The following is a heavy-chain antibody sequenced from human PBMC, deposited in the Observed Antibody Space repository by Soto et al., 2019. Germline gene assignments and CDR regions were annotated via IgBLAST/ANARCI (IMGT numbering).Heavy chain of an antibody. D-gene: IGHD3-22*01. J-gene: IGHJ6*02. CDR2: ISYDGSNK. Sequence: QVQLVESGGGVVQPGRSLRLSCAASGFTFSSYAMHWVRQAPGKGLEWVAVISYDGSNKYYADSVKGRFTISRDNSKNTLYLQMNSLRAEDTVVYYCARGENYRSGYGMDLWGQGTTVTVSS. CDR1: GFTFSSYA. CDR3: ARGENYRSGYGMDL. V-gene: IGHV3-30-3*01.